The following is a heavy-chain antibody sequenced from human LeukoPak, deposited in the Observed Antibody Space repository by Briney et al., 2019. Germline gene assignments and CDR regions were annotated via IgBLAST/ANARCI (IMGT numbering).Heavy chain of an antibody. J-gene: IGHJ4*02. CDR2: IIPIFGTA. Sequence: SVKVSCKASGGTFSSYAISWVRQAPGQGLEWMGGIIPIFGTANYAQKFQGRVTITADESTSTAYMELSSLRSEDTAVYYCASYSSGYVGYFDYWGQGTLVTVSS. V-gene: IGHV1-69*13. D-gene: IGHD3-22*01. CDR3: ASYSSGYVGYFDY. CDR1: GGTFSSYA.